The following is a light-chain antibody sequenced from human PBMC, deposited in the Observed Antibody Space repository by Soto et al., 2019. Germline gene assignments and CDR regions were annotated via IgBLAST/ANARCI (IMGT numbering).Light chain of an antibody. CDR1: ESVSRN. J-gene: IGKJ5*01. V-gene: IGKV3-15*01. Sequence: EVVMTQSPATLSVSPGERATLSCRASESVSRNLAWYQQKPGQAPRLLIYDASTRATGIPDRFSGGGSGTEVTLTISRLQSEDFVVYYCQQYNRWTPITFGQGTRLEIK. CDR2: DAS. CDR3: QQYNRWTPIT.